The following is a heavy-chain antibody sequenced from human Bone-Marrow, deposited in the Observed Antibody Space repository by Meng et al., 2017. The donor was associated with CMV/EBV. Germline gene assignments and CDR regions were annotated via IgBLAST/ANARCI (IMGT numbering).Heavy chain of an antibody. V-gene: IGHV1-69*02. CDR2: IIPILGIA. CDR3: ASSCSSTSCYTRWFDP. J-gene: IGHJ5*02. Sequence: SVKVSCKASGGTFSSYTISWVRQAPGQGLEWMGRIIPILGIANYAQKFQGRVTITADKSTSTAYMELSSLRSEDTAVYYCASSCSSTSCYTRWFDPWGQGPLVTVSS. D-gene: IGHD2-2*02. CDR1: GGTFSSYT.